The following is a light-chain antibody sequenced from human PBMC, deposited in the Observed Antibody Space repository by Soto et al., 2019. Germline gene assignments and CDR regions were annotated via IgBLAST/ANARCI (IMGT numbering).Light chain of an antibody. CDR2: DAS. J-gene: IGKJ4*01. CDR3: QQRVNWPPT. CDR1: QSVSDY. Sequence: ETVLTQSAARLSLSPGERATLSFRAGQSVSDYLAWYQQKPGQPPRLVFFDASNRVTGVPARFSAGGSGTDFTHLISNLEPEDFAVYYCQQRVNWPPTFGGGTKVDI. V-gene: IGKV3-11*01.